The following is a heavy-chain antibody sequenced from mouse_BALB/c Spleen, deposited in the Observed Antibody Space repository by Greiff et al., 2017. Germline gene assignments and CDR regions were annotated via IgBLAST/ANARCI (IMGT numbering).Heavy chain of an antibody. V-gene: IGHV7-3*02. D-gene: IGHD3-3*01. Sequence: EVKLMESGGGLVQPGGSLRLSCATSGFTFTDYYMSWVRQPPGKALEWLGFIRNKANGYTTEYSASVKGRFTISRDNSQSILYLQMNTLRAEDSATYYCARDIGGRFDDWGQGTTLTVSS. CDR2: IRNKANGYTT. J-gene: IGHJ2*01. CDR1: GFTFTDYY. CDR3: ARDIGGRFDD.